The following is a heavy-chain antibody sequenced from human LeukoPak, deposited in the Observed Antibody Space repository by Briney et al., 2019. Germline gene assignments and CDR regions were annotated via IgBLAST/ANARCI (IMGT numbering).Heavy chain of an antibody. D-gene: IGHD2-2*01. V-gene: IGHV1-69*04. J-gene: IGHJ6*02. CDR3: ASRETYCSSTSCYAAPASYYYYGMDV. CDR1: GGTFSSYA. Sequence: GASVKVSCKASGGTFSSYAISWVRQAPGQGLEWMGRIIPILGIANYAQKFQGRVTITADKSTSTAYMELGSLRSEDTAVYYCASRETYCSSTSCYAAPASYYYYGMDVWGQGTTVTVSS. CDR2: IIPILGIA.